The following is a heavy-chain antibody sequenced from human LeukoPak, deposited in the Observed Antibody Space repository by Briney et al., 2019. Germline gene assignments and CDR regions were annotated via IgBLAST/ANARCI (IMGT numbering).Heavy chain of an antibody. CDR2: ISGSGGST. CDR3: AKDDYDFWSGPTYYVDY. CDR1: GFTFSSYA. J-gene: IGHJ4*02. V-gene: IGHV3-23*01. D-gene: IGHD3-3*01. Sequence: GGSLRLSCAASGFTFSSYAMSWVRQAPGKGLEWVSAISGSGGSTYYADSVKGRFTISRDNSKNTLYLQMNSLRAEDTAVYYCAKDDYDFWSGPTYYVDYWGQGTLVTVSS.